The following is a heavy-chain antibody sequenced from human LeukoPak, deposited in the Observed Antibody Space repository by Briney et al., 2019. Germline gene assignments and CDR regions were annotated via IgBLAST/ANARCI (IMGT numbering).Heavy chain of an antibody. Sequence: ASVKVSCKASGYTFTSYGISWVRQAPGQGLEWMGWISAYNGNTNYAQNLQGRVTMTTDTVTNTAYMELKTLRSDDTAVYYCARVAPYCGGDCNFDYWGQGTLVTVSS. D-gene: IGHD2-21*02. J-gene: IGHJ4*02. CDR2: ISAYNGNT. CDR3: ARVAPYCGGDCNFDY. CDR1: GYTFTSYG. V-gene: IGHV1-18*01.